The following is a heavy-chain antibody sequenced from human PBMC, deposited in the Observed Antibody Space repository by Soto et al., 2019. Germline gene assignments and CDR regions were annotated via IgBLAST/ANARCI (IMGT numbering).Heavy chain of an antibody. J-gene: IGHJ3*02. V-gene: IGHV1-8*01. D-gene: IGHD3-16*01. Sequence: ASVKVSCKVSGYTLTELSMHWVRQATGQGLEWMGWMNPNSGNTGYAQKFQGRVTMTRNTSISTAYMELSSLRSEDTAVYYCASLGETLAAFDIWGQGTMVTVSS. CDR2: MNPNSGNT. CDR1: GYTLTELS. CDR3: ASLGETLAAFDI.